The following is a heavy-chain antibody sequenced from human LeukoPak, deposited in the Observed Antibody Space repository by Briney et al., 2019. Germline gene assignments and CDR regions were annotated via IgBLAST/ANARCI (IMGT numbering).Heavy chain of an antibody. CDR1: GGSISSSSYY. V-gene: IGHV4-61*01. CDR2: IYYSGST. D-gene: IGHD3-10*01. Sequence: SETLSLTCTVSGGSISSSSYYWSWIRQPPGKGLEWIGYIYYSGSTNYNPSLKSRVTISVDMSKNQFSLKLSSVTAADTAVYYCARDSRYYGSGSHFDYWGQGTLVTVSS. CDR3: ARDSRYYGSGSHFDY. J-gene: IGHJ4*02.